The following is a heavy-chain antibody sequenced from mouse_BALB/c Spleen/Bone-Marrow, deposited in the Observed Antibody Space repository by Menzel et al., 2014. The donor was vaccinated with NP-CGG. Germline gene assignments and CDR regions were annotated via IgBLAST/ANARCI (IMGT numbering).Heavy chain of an antibody. J-gene: IGHJ1*01. CDR3: ARGLRWCFDV. V-gene: IGHV1-5*01. CDR2: IYPGNSDT. CDR1: GYSFTSYW. Sequence: EVQLVESGTVLARPGASVKMSCKASGYSFTSYWMHWVKERPGQGPEWIGAIYPGNSDTSYNQKFKGKAKLTAVTSASTAYMELSSLTNEDSAVYYCARGLRWCFDVWGAGTTVTVSS. D-gene: IGHD1-1*01.